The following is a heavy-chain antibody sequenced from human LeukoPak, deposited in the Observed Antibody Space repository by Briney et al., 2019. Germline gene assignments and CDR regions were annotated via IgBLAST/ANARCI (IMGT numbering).Heavy chain of an antibody. CDR2: IYYSGST. CDR1: GGSISSGGYY. Sequence: PSETLSLTCTVSGGSISSGGYYWSWIRQHPGKGLEWIGYIYYSGSTYYNPSLKSRVTISVDTSKNQFSLKLSSVTAADTAVYYCARGAVAGHFDYWGQGTLVTVSS. CDR3: ARGAVAGHFDY. D-gene: IGHD6-19*01. J-gene: IGHJ4*02. V-gene: IGHV4-31*03.